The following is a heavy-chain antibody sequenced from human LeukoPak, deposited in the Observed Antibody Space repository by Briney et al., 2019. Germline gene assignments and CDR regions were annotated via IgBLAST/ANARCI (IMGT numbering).Heavy chain of an antibody. CDR2: ISTGSSTI. V-gene: IGHV3-48*01. Sequence: PGGSLRLSCAASGFTFSSYNMNWVRQAPGKGLEWVSDISTGSSTIYYADSVKGRFTISRDNAQNSLSLQMNSLRAEDTAVYYCARSATVVTPDRTHYYFYMDVWGKGTTVTVSS. CDR1: GFTFSSYN. J-gene: IGHJ6*03. CDR3: ARSATVVTPDRTHYYFYMDV. D-gene: IGHD4-23*01.